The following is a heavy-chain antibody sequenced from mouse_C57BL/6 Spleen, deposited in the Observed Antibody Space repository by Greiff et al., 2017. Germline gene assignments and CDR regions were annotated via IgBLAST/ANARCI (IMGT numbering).Heavy chain of an antibody. J-gene: IGHJ1*03. D-gene: IGHD1-1*01. CDR3: ARGGSSPYWYFDV. V-gene: IGHV14-2*01. CDR1: GFNIKDYY. CDR2: IDPEDGDT. Sequence: VQLQQSGAELVKPGASVKLSCTASGFNIKDYYMHWVKQRTEQGLEWIGRIDPEDGDTKYAPKFQGKATITADTSSNTAYLQLSSLTSEDTAVYYCARGGSSPYWYFDVWGTGTTVTVSS.